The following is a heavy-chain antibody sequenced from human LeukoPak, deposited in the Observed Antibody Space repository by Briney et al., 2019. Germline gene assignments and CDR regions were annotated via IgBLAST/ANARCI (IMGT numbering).Heavy chain of an antibody. J-gene: IGHJ6*03. CDR1: GFTFSSYG. D-gene: IGHD2-2*01. V-gene: IGHV3-30*02. CDR3: ARSPVQVPYCSSTSCYPPVEPDYYYYYMDV. Sequence: PGGSLRLSCAASGFTFSSYGMHWVRQAPGKGLEWVAFIRYDGSNKYYADSVKGRFTISRDNSKNTLYLQMNSLRAEDTAVYYCARSPVQVPYCSSTSCYPPVEPDYYYYYMDVWGKGTTVTVSS. CDR2: IRYDGSNK.